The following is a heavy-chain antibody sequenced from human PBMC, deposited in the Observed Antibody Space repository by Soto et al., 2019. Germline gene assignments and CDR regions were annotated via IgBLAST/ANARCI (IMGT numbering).Heavy chain of an antibody. J-gene: IGHJ6*02. CDR3: ARDVLMVYAISHDYYGMDV. CDR1: GGSFSGYY. V-gene: IGHV4-34*01. D-gene: IGHD2-8*01. CDR2: LNHSGST. Sequence: PSETLSLTCAVYGGSFSGYYWSWIRQPPGKGLEWIGELNHSGSTNYNPSLKSRVTISVDTSKNQFSLKLSSVTAADTAVYYCARDVLMVYAISHDYYGMDVWGQGTMVTVSS.